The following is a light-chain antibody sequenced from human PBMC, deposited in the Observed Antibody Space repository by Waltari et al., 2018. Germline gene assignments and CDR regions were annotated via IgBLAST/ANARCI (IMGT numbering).Light chain of an antibody. CDR2: EVT. J-gene: IGLJ3*02. V-gene: IGLV2-8*01. CDR3: SSFSGRNHMV. CDR1: SSDVGGYNY. Sequence: QSALTHPPSASGSPGQSVAISCTGTSSDVGGYNYASWYQQHPGKAPKLMIYEVTNRPSVVADIFSGSKSGNTASLTVSGLQAEDEANYYCSSFSGRNHMVFGGGTKLTVL.